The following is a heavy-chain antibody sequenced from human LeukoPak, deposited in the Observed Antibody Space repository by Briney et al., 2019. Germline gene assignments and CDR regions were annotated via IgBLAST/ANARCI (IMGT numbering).Heavy chain of an antibody. CDR2: INPSGGST. Sequence: ASVKVSCKASGYTFTSYYMHWVRQAPGQGLEWMGIINPSGGSTSYAQKFQGRDTMTRDTSTSTVYMELSSLRSEDTAVYYCARGSPYDFWSGIQDYWGQGTLVTVSS. D-gene: IGHD3-3*01. CDR3: ARGSPYDFWSGIQDY. V-gene: IGHV1-46*01. CDR1: GYTFTSYY. J-gene: IGHJ4*02.